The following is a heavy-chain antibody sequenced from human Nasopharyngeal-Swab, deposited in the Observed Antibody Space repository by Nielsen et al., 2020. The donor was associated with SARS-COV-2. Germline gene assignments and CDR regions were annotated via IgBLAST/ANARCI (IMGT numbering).Heavy chain of an antibody. CDR3: ARGVELRFLEWFHYGMDV. J-gene: IGHJ6*02. D-gene: IGHD3-3*01. Sequence: GSLRLSCAASGFTFSDYYMSWIRQAPGKGLEWVSYISSSGSTIYYADSVKGRFTISRDNAKNSLYLQMNSLRAEDTAVYYCARGVELRFLEWFHYGMDVWGQGTTVTVSS. CDR2: ISSSGSTI. CDR1: GFTFSDYY. V-gene: IGHV3-11*04.